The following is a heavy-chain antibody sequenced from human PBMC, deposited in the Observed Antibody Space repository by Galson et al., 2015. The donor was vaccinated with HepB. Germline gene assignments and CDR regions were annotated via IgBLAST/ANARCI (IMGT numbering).Heavy chain of an antibody. Sequence: QSGAEVKKPGESLRIPCKGSGYSFTNYWITWVRQMPGKGLEWMGRIDPSDSYTNYNPSLKSRVTISVDTSKNQFSLKLSSVTAADTAVYYCARSGYRRRFDPWGQGTLVTVSS. D-gene: IGHD6-13*01. J-gene: IGHJ5*02. CDR3: ARSGYRRRFDP. V-gene: IGHV5-10-1*01. CDR2: IDPSDSYT. CDR1: GYSFTNYW.